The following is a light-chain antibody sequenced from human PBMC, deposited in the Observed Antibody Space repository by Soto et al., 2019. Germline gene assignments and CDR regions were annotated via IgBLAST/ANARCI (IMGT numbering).Light chain of an antibody. CDR1: QTVRTY. Sequence: DIQLTQSPSSLSASVEDRVTITCRATQTVRTYLNWYQQKPGKAPKLLIYAASNLQSGVPSRFSGSGSGTDFTLTITSLRPEDFATYWCQQSYNTPGTVGQGTRLEIK. J-gene: IGKJ5*01. CDR2: AAS. V-gene: IGKV1-39*01. CDR3: QQSYNTPGT.